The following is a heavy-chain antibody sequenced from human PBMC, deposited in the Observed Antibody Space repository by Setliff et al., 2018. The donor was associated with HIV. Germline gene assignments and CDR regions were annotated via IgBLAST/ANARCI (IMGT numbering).Heavy chain of an antibody. D-gene: IGHD1-7*01. CDR3: AAGPQTGTTSYDAFDI. V-gene: IGHV1-58*01. CDR1: GFTFTNSA. Sequence: SVKVSCKASGFTFTNSAVQWVRQACGQRLEWIGWIVVGSGNTNYAQKFQERVTITRDMSTSRAYMELSGLRTEDTAVYYCAAGPQTGTTSYDAFDIWGQGTVVTVSS. CDR2: IVVGSGNT. J-gene: IGHJ3*02.